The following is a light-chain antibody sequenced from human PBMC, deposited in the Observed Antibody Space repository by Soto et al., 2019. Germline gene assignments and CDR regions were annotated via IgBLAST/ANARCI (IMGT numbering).Light chain of an antibody. V-gene: IGLV1-40*01. J-gene: IGLJ1*01. CDR2: GNT. CDR3: QSFDNSLSGFYV. CDR1: DSNIGAGYD. Sequence: QSVLTQTPSVSGAPGQTITISCTGTDSNIGAGYDVHWYQHLPGRAPKLLIFGNTHRPSGVPDRFSGSKSGTSVSLAITGLQPEDEADYYCQSFDNSLSGFYVFGSGTKLTVL.